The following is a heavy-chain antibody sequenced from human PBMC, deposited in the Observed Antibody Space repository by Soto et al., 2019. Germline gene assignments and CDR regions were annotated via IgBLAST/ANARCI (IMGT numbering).Heavy chain of an antibody. CDR1: GFSFSDFD. D-gene: IGHD1-26*01. CDR2: ITTNSVYV. V-gene: IGHV3-21*01. Sequence: PGGSLRLSCEVSGFSFSDFDMTWVRQAPGKGLEWVSSITTNSVYVYYADSLKGRFTISRDNAKSSLYLEMNSLRADDTAVYYCARDLSGGNYYYHGLDAWGQGTTVTVSS. CDR3: ARDLSGGNYYYHGLDA. J-gene: IGHJ6*02.